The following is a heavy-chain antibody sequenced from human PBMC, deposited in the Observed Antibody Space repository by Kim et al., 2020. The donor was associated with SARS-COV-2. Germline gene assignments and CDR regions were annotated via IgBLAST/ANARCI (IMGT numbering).Heavy chain of an antibody. V-gene: IGHV3-33*01. CDR1: RFTFSSYG. D-gene: IGHD1-20*01. CDR2: IWYDGSNK. J-gene: IGHJ6*02. CDR3: ARGYNWNELGVSCMDV. Sequence: GGSLRLSCAASRFTFSSYGMHWVRQAPGKGLEWVAVIWYDGSNKYYADSVKGRFTISRDNSKNTLYLQMNSLRAEDTAVYYCARGYNWNELGVSCMDVWGQGTTVTVSS.